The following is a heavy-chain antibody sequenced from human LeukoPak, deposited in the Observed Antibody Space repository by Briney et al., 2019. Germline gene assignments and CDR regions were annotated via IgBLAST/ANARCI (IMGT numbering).Heavy chain of an antibody. CDR3: ASHISTLTFDP. Sequence: GGSLRLSCEASGFTFSNYDMIWVRQAPGKGLVWVSRINSDGSSTSYADSVKGRFTISRDNAKNTLYLQMNSLRAEDTAVYYCASHISTLTFDPWGQGTLVTVSS. D-gene: IGHD2-21*01. CDR1: GFTFSNYD. J-gene: IGHJ5*02. CDR2: INSDGSST. V-gene: IGHV3-74*01.